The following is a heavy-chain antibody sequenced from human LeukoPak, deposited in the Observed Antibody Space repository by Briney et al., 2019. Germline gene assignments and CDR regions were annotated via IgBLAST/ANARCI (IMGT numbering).Heavy chain of an antibody. CDR2: TNPSGGST. Sequence: ASVKVSYKASGYIFTSYYMHWVRQAPGQGLEWMGITNPSGGSTSYAQKFQGRVTMTRDTSTSTVYMELSSLRSEDTAVYYCARDSIVATTGSYYYYYGMDVWGQGTTVTVSS. CDR1: GYIFTSYY. V-gene: IGHV1-46*01. J-gene: IGHJ6*02. CDR3: ARDSIVATTGSYYYYYGMDV. D-gene: IGHD5-12*01.